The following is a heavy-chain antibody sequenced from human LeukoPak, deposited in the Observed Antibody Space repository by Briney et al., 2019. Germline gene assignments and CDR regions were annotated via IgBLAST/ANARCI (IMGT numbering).Heavy chain of an antibody. D-gene: IGHD2-21*02. V-gene: IGHV5-51*01. CDR1: GYSFTSYW. CDR3: ARQGRAYCGGDCYSSQDY. CDR2: IYPGDSDT. Sequence: GESLKISCKGSGYSFTSYWIGWVRQMPGKGLEWMGIIYPGDSDTRYSPSFQGLVTISADKSISTAYLQWSSLKASDTAMYYCARQGRAYCGGDCYSSQDYWGQGTLVTVSS. J-gene: IGHJ4*02.